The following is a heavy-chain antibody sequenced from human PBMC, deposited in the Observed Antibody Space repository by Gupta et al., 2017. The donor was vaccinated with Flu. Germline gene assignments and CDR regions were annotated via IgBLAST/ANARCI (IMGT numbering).Heavy chain of an antibody. J-gene: IGHJ3*01. D-gene: IGHD1-20*01. CDR2: ISTSGNT. Sequence: QVGLQESGPGLVKPSQTLSLTCTVSGDSITSANYHWGWIRLPAGKGLEWLGRISTSGNTNYNPSLRSRVTLAIDTSKNQFCLRLNSVTAADTASYYCVRDRFVYESVGYNWPFDVWGQGTVVTVSP. V-gene: IGHV4-61*02. CDR1: GDSITSANYH. CDR3: VRDRFVYESVGYNWPFDV.